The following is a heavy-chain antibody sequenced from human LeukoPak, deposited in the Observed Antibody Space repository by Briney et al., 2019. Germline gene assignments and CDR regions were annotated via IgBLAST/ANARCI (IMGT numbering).Heavy chain of an antibody. CDR2: IYYSGTT. CDR3: ARDLLDWYYGSGSYAAY. V-gene: IGHV4-39*07. CDR1: VVSISSGSYY. D-gene: IGHD3-10*01. Sequence: PSQTLSLTCTVSVVSISSGSYYWGWIRHPPGNGLGLSGSIYYSGTTYYNPSLNNRVTISVDPSKNQFSLKLSSVTAAAPAVYYCARDLLDWYYGSGSYAAYWGQRTLVTVSS. J-gene: IGHJ4*02.